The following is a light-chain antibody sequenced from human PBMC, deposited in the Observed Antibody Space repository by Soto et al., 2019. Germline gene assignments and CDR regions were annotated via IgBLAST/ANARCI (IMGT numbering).Light chain of an antibody. CDR3: QKYNSAPRT. CDR2: AAS. Sequence: DIQMTQSPSSLSVSVGDRVTITCRASQGISNYLAWFQQKPGKVPELLIYAASTLQSGVSSRFSGSGSGKNFTLTISSLQPEDVATYYCQKYNSAPRTFGQGTKLEIK. V-gene: IGKV1-27*01. CDR1: QGISNY. J-gene: IGKJ2*01.